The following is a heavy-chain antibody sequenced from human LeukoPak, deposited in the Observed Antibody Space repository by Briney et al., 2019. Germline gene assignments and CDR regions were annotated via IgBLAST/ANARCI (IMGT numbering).Heavy chain of an antibody. D-gene: IGHD3-16*02. V-gene: IGHV3-73*01. Sequence: GGSLRLSCAASGFTFSGSAVHWVRQASGKGLEWVGRIRSKANSYATAYAASVKGRFTISRDDSKNTAYLQMNSLKTEDTAVYYCTSLGGFGGVIVSNYWGQGTLVTVSS. CDR2: IRSKANSYAT. CDR1: GFTFSGSA. CDR3: TSLGGFGGVIVSNY. J-gene: IGHJ4*02.